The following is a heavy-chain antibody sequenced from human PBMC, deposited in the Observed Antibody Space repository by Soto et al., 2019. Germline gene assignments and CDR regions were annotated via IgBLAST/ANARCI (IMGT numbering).Heavy chain of an antibody. V-gene: IGHV4-39*01. D-gene: IGHD4-4*01. J-gene: IGHJ5*02. CDR3: ARQVGYSKAFDP. CDR2: IYYSGST. Sequence: QLQLQESVPGLVKPSETLSLNCAVSGGSISSSSFYWGWIRQPPGKGLEWIGSIYYSGSTYYNPSLKSRVTISVDMSRNQFSLMLSSVTAADTAVYYCARQVGYSKAFDPWGQGTLVTVSS. CDR1: GGSISSSSFY.